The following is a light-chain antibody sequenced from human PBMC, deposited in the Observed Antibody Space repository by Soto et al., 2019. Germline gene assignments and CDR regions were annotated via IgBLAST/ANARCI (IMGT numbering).Light chain of an antibody. CDR2: ANS. CDR1: SSNIGAGYD. CDR3: QSSDSSLTGSV. V-gene: IGLV1-40*01. J-gene: IGLJ1*01. Sequence: QSVLTQPPSVSGAPGQRVTISCTGSSSNIGAGYDVHWYQQLPGTAPKLLIFANSNRPSGVPDRFSGSKSGTSASLAITGLQAEDEADYYCQSSDSSLTGSVFGTGTKLTIL.